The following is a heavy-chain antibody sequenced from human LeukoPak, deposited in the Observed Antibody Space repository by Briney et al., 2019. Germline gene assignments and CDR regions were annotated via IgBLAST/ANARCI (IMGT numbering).Heavy chain of an antibody. V-gene: IGHV3-74*01. J-gene: IGHJ4*02. CDR3: ARVLWFGEPPDY. CDR1: GFTFSSYE. D-gene: IGHD3-10*01. CDR2: INSDGSST. Sequence: GGSLRLSCAASGFTFSSYEMNWVRQAPGKGLVWVSRINSDGSSTSYADSVKGRFTISRDNAKNTLYLQMNSLRAEDTAVYYCARVLWFGEPPDYWGQGTLVTVSS.